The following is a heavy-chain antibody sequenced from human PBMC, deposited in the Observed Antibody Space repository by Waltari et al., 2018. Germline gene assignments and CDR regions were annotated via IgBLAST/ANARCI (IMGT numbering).Heavy chain of an antibody. V-gene: IGHV3-30*02. D-gene: IGHD4-17*01. Sequence: QVQLVESGGGVVQPGGSLRLSCAASGFTFSGYGLHWVRQAPGKGLEWVALITFDGTNKYYAYSVKGRFTISRDNPKNTMFLQMNSLRPDDTAIYYCASIFAGTAVTTIQPIDIWGQGTMVTVSS. J-gene: IGHJ3*02. CDR2: ITFDGTNK. CDR1: GFTFSGYG. CDR3: ASIFAGTAVTTIQPIDI.